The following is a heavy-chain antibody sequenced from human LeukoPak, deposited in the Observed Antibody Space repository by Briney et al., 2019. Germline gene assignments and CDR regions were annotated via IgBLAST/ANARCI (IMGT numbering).Heavy chain of an antibody. CDR2: VYDIGST. Sequence: PSETLSLTCTVAGGSIGSHYWTWIRQTPGKGLEWMGYVYDIGSTKYNPSLKSRVTISVDTSKNQFSLRLSSVTAADTAVYYCARGGVLKSVDYWGQGTLVAVSS. J-gene: IGHJ4*02. CDR3: ARGGVLKSVDY. CDR1: GGSIGSHY. D-gene: IGHD3-16*01. V-gene: IGHV4-59*11.